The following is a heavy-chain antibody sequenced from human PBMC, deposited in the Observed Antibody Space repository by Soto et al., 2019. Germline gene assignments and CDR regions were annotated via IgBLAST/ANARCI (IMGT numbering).Heavy chain of an antibody. D-gene: IGHD6-13*01. CDR3: ARRNPGYGSRPFDY. CDR1: GYTFTSYD. J-gene: IGHJ4*02. CDR2: MNPNSGNT. V-gene: IGHV1-8*01. Sequence: ASVKVSCKASGYTFTSYDINWVRQATGQGLEWMGWMNPNSGNTGYAQKFQGRVTMTRNTSISTAYMKKSSLRYEDTAVYYCARRNPGYGSRPFDYWGQGTLVTVSS.